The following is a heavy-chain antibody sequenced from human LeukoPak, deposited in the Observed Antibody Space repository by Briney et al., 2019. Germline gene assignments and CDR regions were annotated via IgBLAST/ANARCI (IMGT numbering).Heavy chain of an antibody. V-gene: IGHV3-30*04. D-gene: IGHD5-12*01. CDR2: ISSDGSNT. CDR1: GFTFSSYA. Sequence: GGSLRLSCAASGFTFSSYAMHWVRQAPGEGLEGVAVISSDGSNTYHPDSVKGRFTISRDNSKNTLYLQMNSLRAEDTAVYYCAKRLYSGSALGVGDFDYWGQGTLVTVSS. CDR3: AKRLYSGSALGVGDFDY. J-gene: IGHJ4*02.